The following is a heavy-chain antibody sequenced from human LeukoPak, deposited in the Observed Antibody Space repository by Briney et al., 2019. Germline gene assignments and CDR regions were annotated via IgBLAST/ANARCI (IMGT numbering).Heavy chain of an antibody. CDR1: DDSISSDSYY. CDR2: IYISGNT. Sequence: SETLSLTCTVSDDSISSDSYYWSWIRQPAGRGLEWIGRIYISGNTNYNPSLKSRVTMSLDTSKNQFSLTLTSVTAADTAVYYCARVSPGSGWLLDYWGQGTLVTVSS. CDR3: ARVSPGSGWLLDY. D-gene: IGHD6-19*01. V-gene: IGHV4-61*02. J-gene: IGHJ4*02.